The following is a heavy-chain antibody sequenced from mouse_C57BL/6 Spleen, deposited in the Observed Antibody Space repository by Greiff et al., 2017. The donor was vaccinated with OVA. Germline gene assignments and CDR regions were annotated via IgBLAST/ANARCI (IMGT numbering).Heavy chain of an antibody. CDR1: GFNIKDDY. Sequence: EVQLQQSGAELVRPGASVKLSCTASGFNIKDDYMHWVKQRPEQGLEWIGWIDPENGDTEYASKFQGKATITADTSSNTAYLQLSSLTSEDTAVYYCTTRYYEAWFAYWGQGTLVTVSA. D-gene: IGHD1-1*01. CDR3: TTRYYEAWFAY. V-gene: IGHV14-4*01. J-gene: IGHJ3*01. CDR2: IDPENGDT.